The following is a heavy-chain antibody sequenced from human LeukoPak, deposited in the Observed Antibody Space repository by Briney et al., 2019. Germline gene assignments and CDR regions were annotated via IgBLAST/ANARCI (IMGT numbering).Heavy chain of an antibody. CDR3: AITYVVRGVNYYYGMDV. Sequence: GGSLRLSCAASGFTFSSYGMHWVRQAPGKGLEWVAVISYDGSNKYYADSVKGRFTISRDNSKNALYLQMNSLRAEDTAVYYCAITYVVRGVNYYYGMDVWGQGTTVNVSS. V-gene: IGHV3-30*03. D-gene: IGHD3-10*01. CDR2: ISYDGSNK. CDR1: GFTFSSYG. J-gene: IGHJ6*02.